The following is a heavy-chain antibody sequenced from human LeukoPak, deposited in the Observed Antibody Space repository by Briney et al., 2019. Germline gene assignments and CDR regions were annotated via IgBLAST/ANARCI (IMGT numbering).Heavy chain of an antibody. D-gene: IGHD3-22*01. V-gene: IGHV4-31*03. CDR2: IYYSGST. J-gene: IGHJ5*02. CDR1: GGSISSGGYY. Sequence: SETLSLTCTVSGGSISSGGYYWSWIRQHPGKGLEWIGYIYYSGSTYYNPSLKSRVTISVDTSKNQFSLKLSSVTAADTAMYYCARDSKYDSTGHAPWGLGTLVTVSS. CDR3: ARDSKYDSTGHAP.